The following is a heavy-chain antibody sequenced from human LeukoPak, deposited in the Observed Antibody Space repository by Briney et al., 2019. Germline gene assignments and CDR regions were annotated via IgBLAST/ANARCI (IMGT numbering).Heavy chain of an antibody. CDR2: ISFSSSTI. D-gene: IGHD1-26*01. CDR1: GFTFSTFV. CDR3: ARDLISGDYTFEY. Sequence: GGSLRLSCAASGFTFSTFVLNGVCQAPGKGLEWVSYISFSSSTIYYADSVKGRFTISRDNAKNSLYLQMNSLRDDDTAVYYCARDLISGDYTFEYWGHGSVVTVSS. J-gene: IGHJ4*01. V-gene: IGHV3-48*02.